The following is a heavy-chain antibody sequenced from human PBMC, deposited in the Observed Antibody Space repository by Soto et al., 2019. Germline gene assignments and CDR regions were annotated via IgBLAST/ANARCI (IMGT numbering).Heavy chain of an antibody. J-gene: IGHJ4*02. CDR3: AKDRLGYCSGGSCYPLGY. Sequence: QVQLVESGGGVVQPGRSLRLSCAASGFTFSNYGMHWVRQAPGKGLEWVSLISYDGSNKYYAVSVKGRFTISRDNSKNTLYLQMNSLRAEDTAVYYCAKDRLGYCSGGSCYPLGYWGQGTLGTVSS. CDR1: GFTFSNYG. V-gene: IGHV3-30*18. CDR2: ISYDGSNK. D-gene: IGHD2-15*01.